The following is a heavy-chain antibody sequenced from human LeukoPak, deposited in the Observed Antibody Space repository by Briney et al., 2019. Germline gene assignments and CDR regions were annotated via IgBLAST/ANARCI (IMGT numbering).Heavy chain of an antibody. D-gene: IGHD2-8*01. CDR3: AKGVRPYCSHGVCYPCDN. J-gene: IGHJ4*02. CDR2: IYYSGST. V-gene: IGHV4-31*03. CDR1: GGSISSGGYY. Sequence: SETLSLTCTVSGGSISSGGYYWSWIRQHPGKGLEWIGYIYYSGSTYYNPSLKSRVTISVDTSKNQFSLKLSSVTAADTAVYYCAKGVRPYCSHGVCYPCDNWGQGTLVTVSS.